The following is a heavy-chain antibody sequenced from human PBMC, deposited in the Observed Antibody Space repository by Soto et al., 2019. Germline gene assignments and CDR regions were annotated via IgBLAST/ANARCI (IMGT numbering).Heavy chain of an antibody. Sequence: QMQLVQSGPEVKKPGTSVKVSCKASGFTFTSSAMQWVRQARGQRLEWIGWIVVGSGNTNYAQKFQERVTITMDMSTSTAYMELSSLRSEDTAVYYCASDRGSGWYGTVDYWGQGTLVTVSS. CDR1: GFTFTSSA. V-gene: IGHV1-58*02. CDR3: ASDRGSGWYGTVDY. J-gene: IGHJ4*02. D-gene: IGHD6-19*01. CDR2: IVVGSGNT.